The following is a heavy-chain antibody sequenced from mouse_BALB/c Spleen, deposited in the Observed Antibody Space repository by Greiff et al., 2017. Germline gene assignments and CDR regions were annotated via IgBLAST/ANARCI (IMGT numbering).Heavy chain of an antibody. CDR3: ARDYYGSSYAMDY. CDR2: IDPYNGGT. D-gene: IGHD1-1*01. J-gene: IGHJ4*01. Sequence: VQLQQSGPELVKPGASVKVSCKASGYSFTDYNMYWVKQSHGKSLEWIGYIDPYNGGTSYNQKFKGKATMTVDKSSSTAYMELARLTSEDSAIYYCARDYYGSSYAMDYWGQGTSVTVSS. V-gene: IGHV1S135*01. CDR1: GYSFTDYN.